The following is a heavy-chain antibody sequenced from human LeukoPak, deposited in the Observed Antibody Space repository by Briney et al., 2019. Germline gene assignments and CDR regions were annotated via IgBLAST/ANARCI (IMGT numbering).Heavy chain of an antibody. J-gene: IGHJ4*02. V-gene: IGHV3-20*04. D-gene: IGHD3-9*01. Sequence: GGSLRLSCAASGFTFDDYGMSWVRQAPGKGLEWVSSINWSGGTSGYADSVKGRFTISRDNAKNSLYLQMNSLRAEDTAVYYCARVSYDILTGYSYYFDYWGQGTLVTVSS. CDR1: GFTFDDYG. CDR3: ARVSYDILTGYSYYFDY. CDR2: INWSGGTS.